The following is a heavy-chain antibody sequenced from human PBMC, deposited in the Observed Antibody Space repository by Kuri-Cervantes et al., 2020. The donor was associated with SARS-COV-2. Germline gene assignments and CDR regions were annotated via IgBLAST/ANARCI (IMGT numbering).Heavy chain of an antibody. CDR1: GYTFTSSG. CDR3: VRDGYGDYVDY. V-gene: IGHV1-18*04. D-gene: IGHD2-21*01. J-gene: IGHJ4*02. CDR2: VSGYNGHT. Sequence: ASVKVSCKASGYTFTSSGISRVRQAPGQGLEWMGWVSGYNGHTNYAQKLQGRVTMTTDTSTTTAYMELRSLRSDDTAVFYCVRDGYGDYVDYWGQGTLVTVSS.